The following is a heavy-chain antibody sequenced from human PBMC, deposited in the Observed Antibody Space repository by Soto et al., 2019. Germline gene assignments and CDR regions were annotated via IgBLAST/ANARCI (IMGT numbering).Heavy chain of an antibody. CDR3: ARGYYYDSSGYYPLDY. V-gene: IGHV4-30-4*01. D-gene: IGHD3-22*01. J-gene: IGHJ4*02. CDR2: IYYSGST. Sequence: SETLSLTCTVSGGSISSGDYYWSWIRQPPGKGLEWIGYIYYSGSTYYNPSLKSRVTISVDTSKNQFSLKLSSVTAADTAVYYCARGYYYDSSGYYPLDYWGQGTLVTVS. CDR1: GGSISSGDYY.